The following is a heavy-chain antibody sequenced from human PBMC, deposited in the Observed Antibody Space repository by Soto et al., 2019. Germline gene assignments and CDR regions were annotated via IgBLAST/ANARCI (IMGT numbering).Heavy chain of an antibody. D-gene: IGHD2-21*02. CDR2: IHYSGSV. V-gene: IGHV4-30-4*01. CDR3: AREDDGGDRDYYGLDV. Sequence: PSETLSLTCTVSGGSISGSSYHWTWIRQAPGKGLEWIGYIHYSGSVHYNPSLQSRLTMSVHTSKNLFSLKLSSVTAADTAVYYCAREDDGGDRDYYGLDVWGQGTTVTVSS. J-gene: IGHJ6*02. CDR1: GGSISGSSYH.